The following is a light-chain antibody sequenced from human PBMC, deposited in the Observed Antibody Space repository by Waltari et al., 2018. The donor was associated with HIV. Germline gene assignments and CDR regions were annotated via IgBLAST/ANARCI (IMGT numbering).Light chain of an antibody. V-gene: IGLV4-69*01. Sequence: QLQLTQSPPASASLGASVKLTCTLSSGHSVYGIAWHQQYPGTAPRYLMKLESDGSHTKGDGVPDRFSGSSAGAERYLTISSLQSDDEADYYCQTWGNGIRVFGGGTKVTVL. CDR1: SGHSVYG. J-gene: IGLJ3*02. CDR3: QTWGNGIRV. CDR2: LESDGSH.